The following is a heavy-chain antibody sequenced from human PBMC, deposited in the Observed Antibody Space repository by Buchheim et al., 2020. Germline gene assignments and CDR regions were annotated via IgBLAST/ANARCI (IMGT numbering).Heavy chain of an antibody. J-gene: IGHJ6*02. CDR3: AKDRDGYKYYYYYGMDV. V-gene: IGHV3-23*01. CDR1: GFTFSSYA. D-gene: IGHD5-24*01. Sequence: EVQLLESGGGLVQPGGSLRLSCAASGFTFSSYAMSWVRQAPGKGLEWVSAISGSGGSTYYADSVKGRFTISRDNSKNTLYLKMNSLRAEDTAVYYCAKDRDGYKYYYYYGMDVWGQGTT. CDR2: ISGSGGST.